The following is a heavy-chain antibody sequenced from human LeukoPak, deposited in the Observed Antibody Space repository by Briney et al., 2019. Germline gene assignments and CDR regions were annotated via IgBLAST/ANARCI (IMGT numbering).Heavy chain of an antibody. CDR1: GHTFTSYD. J-gene: IGHJ6*03. V-gene: IGHV1-8*01. CDR2: MNPSSGNT. CDR3: ARGSGSGYYRLYYYYYMDV. Sequence: ASVKVSCKASGHTFTSYDINWVRQATGQGLEWMGWMNPSSGNTGYAQKFQGRVTMTRNTSISTAYMELSSLRSEDTAVYYCARGSGSGYYRLYYYYYMDVWGKGTTVTVSS. D-gene: IGHD3-3*01.